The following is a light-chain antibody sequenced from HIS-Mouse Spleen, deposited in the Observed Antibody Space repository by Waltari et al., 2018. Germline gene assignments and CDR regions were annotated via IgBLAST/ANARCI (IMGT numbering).Light chain of an antibody. CDR3: SSYAGSNNYV. V-gene: IGLV2-8*01. J-gene: IGLJ1*01. CDR2: EVS. Sequence: QSALTQPPSASGSPGQSVTISCTGTSSYVGGYNSVSWYQQHPGKAPKLMIYEVSKRPSGVPDRFSCSKSGNTASLTVSGLQAEDEADYYCSSYAGSNNYVFGTGTKVTVL. CDR1: SSYVGGYNS.